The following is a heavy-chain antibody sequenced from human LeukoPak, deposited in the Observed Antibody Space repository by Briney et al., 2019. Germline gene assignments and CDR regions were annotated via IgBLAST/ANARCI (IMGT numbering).Heavy chain of an antibody. CDR1: GFTFSSYS. CDR2: ITGSSSTI. V-gene: IGHV3-48*01. CDR3: ARTGLGMYSFDS. Sequence: GGSLRLSCAASGFTFSSYSMNWVRQAAGKGLEWVSYITGSSSTINYADSVKGRFTISRDKAKNSLYLQMNSLRAEDTAVYYCARTGLGMYSFDSWGQGTLVTVSS. J-gene: IGHJ4*02. D-gene: IGHD3/OR15-3a*01.